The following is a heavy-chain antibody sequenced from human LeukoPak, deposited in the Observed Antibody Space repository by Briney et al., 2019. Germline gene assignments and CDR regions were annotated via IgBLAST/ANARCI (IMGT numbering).Heavy chain of an antibody. V-gene: IGHV4-39*07. J-gene: IGHJ4*02. Sequence: SETLSLTCTVSGGSISSSSYYWGWIRQPPGKGLEWIGSIYYSGSTYYNPSLKSRVTISVDTSKNQFSLKLSSVTAADTAVYYCASAIEMATIWYFDYWGQGTLVTVSS. CDR2: IYYSGST. D-gene: IGHD5-24*01. CDR3: ASAIEMATIWYFDY. CDR1: GGSISSSSYY.